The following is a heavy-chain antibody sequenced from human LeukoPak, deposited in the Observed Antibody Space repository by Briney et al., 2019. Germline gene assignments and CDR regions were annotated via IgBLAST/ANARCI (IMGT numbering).Heavy chain of an antibody. Sequence: ASVKVSCKASGYTFTSYDINWVRQATGQGLEWMGWMSPNSGNTGYAQKFQGRVTMTRNTSISTAYMELSSLRSEDTAVYYCAREAYYYGSGSYTAAKYFDYWGQGTLVTVSS. CDR1: GYTFTSYD. CDR2: MSPNSGNT. V-gene: IGHV1-8*01. J-gene: IGHJ4*02. CDR3: AREAYYYGSGSYTAAKYFDY. D-gene: IGHD3-10*01.